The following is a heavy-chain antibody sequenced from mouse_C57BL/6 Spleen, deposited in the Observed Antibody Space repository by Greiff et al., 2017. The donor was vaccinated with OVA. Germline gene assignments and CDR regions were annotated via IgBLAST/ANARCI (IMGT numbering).Heavy chain of an antibody. CDR3: RKEGFPFAY. V-gene: IGHV14-4*01. Sequence: VQLQQSGAELVRPGASVKLSCTASGFTIKDDYMHWVKQRPEQGLEWIGWIDTGNGDTEYAEKFQGKATITADTSSNTAYLQLSSLTSEDTAVYYGRKEGFPFAYWGQGTMVTVSA. J-gene: IGHJ3*01. D-gene: IGHD1-3*01. CDR2: IDTGNGDT. CDR1: GFTIKDDY.